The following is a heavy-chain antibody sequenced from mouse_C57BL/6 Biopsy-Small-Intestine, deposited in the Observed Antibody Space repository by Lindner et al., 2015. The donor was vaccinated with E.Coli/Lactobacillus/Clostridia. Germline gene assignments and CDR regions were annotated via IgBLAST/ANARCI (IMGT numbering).Heavy chain of an antibody. V-gene: IGHV1-4*01. CDR1: GYTFTSYT. D-gene: IGHD3-2*02. J-gene: IGHJ4*01. CDR2: INPSSGYT. CDR3: ARSERGQAPMDY. Sequence: VQLQESGAELAKPGASVKLSCKASGYTFTSYTMHWVKQRPGQGLEWIGYINPSSGYTKYNQKFKDKATLTADKSSSTAYMQLSSLTSEDTAVYYCARSERGQAPMDYWGQGTSVTVSS.